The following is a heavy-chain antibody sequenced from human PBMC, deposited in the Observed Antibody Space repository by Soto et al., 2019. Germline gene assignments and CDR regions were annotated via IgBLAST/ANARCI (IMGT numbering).Heavy chain of an antibody. D-gene: IGHD3-10*01. J-gene: IGHJ4*02. CDR1: GFTFSNYN. V-gene: IGHV3-48*02. Sequence: GGSLRLSCAASGFTFSNYNMNWVRQAPGKGLEWVSYISSSSTIYYADSVKGRFTISRDNAKNSLYLQMSSLRDDDTAVYYCAREFFYGYWGQGTLVTVSS. CDR3: AREFFYGY. CDR2: ISSSSTI.